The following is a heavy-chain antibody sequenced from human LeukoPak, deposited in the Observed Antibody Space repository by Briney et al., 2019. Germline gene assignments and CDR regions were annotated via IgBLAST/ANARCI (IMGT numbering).Heavy chain of an antibody. CDR3: ARDRPPHIMRLAFDI. V-gene: IGHV4-30-2*01. D-gene: IGHD3-16*01. CDR1: GGSISSGDYY. Sequence: SETLSLTCTVSGGSISSGDYYWSWIRQPPGKGLEWIGYIYHSGSTYYNPSLKSRVTISVDRSKNQFSLKLSSVTAADTAVYYCARDRPPHIMRLAFDIWGQGTMVTVSS. J-gene: IGHJ3*02. CDR2: IYHSGST.